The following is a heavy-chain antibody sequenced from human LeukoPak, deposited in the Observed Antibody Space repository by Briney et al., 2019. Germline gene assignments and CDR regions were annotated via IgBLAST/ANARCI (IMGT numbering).Heavy chain of an antibody. Sequence: GGSLRLSCVASGFTLSSHNINWVRQALGKGLEWVAVISYDGSNKYYADSVKGRFTISRDNSKNTLYLQMNSLRAEDTAVYYCAKGGGSHIPEWYYFDYWGQGTLVTVSS. CDR3: AKGGGSHIPEWYYFDY. V-gene: IGHV3-30*18. J-gene: IGHJ4*02. CDR2: ISYDGSNK. CDR1: GFTLSSHN. D-gene: IGHD1-26*01.